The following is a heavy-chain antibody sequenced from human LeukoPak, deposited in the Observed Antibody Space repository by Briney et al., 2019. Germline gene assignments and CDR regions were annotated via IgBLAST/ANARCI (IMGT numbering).Heavy chain of an antibody. Sequence: GGSLRLSCAASGFTFSSYWMSWVRQAPGKGLEWVANIKEDGSEKNYVDSVKGRFTISRDNAKNSLYLQTNSLRAEDSAVYYCARCKYKAFNFWGQGTMVTVSS. CDR2: IKEDGSEK. CDR1: GFTFSSYW. D-gene: IGHD1-14*01. J-gene: IGHJ3*01. V-gene: IGHV3-7*01. CDR3: ARCKYKAFNF.